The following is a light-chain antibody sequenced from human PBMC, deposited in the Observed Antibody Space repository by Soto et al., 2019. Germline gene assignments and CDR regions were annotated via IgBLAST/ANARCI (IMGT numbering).Light chain of an antibody. CDR3: QQYGVSLWT. CDR1: QSVSSSY. Sequence: GAVSLYKEERATLSCRASQSVSSSYLAWYQQKPGQAPRLLIYGVSSRATGIPDRFSGSGSGTDFTLTISRLEPEDFAVFYCQQYGVSLWT. J-gene: IGKJ1*01. CDR2: GVS. V-gene: IGKV3-20*01.